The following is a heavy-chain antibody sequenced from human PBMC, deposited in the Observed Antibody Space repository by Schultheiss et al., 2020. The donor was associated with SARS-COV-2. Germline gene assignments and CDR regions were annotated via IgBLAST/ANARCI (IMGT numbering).Heavy chain of an antibody. J-gene: IGHJ4*02. V-gene: IGHV3-23*01. CDR2: ISGSGGST. CDR3: ATESLGVYCSSTSCIDY. Sequence: GGSLRLSCAASGFTFSSYGMHWVRQAPGKGLEWVSAISGSGGSTYYADSVKGRFTISRDNSKNTLYLQMNSLRAEDTAVYYCATESLGVYCSSTSCIDYWGQGTLVTVSS. D-gene: IGHD2-2*01. CDR1: GFTFSSYG.